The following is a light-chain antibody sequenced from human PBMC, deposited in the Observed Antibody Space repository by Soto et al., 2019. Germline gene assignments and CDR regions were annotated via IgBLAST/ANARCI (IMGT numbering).Light chain of an antibody. Sequence: DIQMTQFPSTLSASVGDRVTITCRASQTINDWLAWYQHKPGQGHKLLIYATSKVETGVTPRFRGSGTGTAFTLTMNCLQPDDSATYFCQQYKYYWTFGQGTKVEVK. J-gene: IGKJ1*01. CDR1: QTINDW. V-gene: IGKV1-5*03. CDR3: QQYKYYWT. CDR2: ATS.